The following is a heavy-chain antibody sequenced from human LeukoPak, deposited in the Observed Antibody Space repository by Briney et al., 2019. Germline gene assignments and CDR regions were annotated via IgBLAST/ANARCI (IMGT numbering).Heavy chain of an antibody. CDR1: GGSISSGDYY. CDR3: ARLYDSSGYYYYFDY. D-gene: IGHD3-22*01. CDR2: IYYSGTT. V-gene: IGHV4-30-4*08. J-gene: IGHJ4*02. Sequence: SETLSLTCTVSGGSISSGDYYWSWIRQPPGKGLGWIGYIYYSGTTYYNPSLKSRITISVDTSKNQFSLKLSSVTAADTAVYYCARLYDSSGYYYYFDYWGQGTLVTVSS.